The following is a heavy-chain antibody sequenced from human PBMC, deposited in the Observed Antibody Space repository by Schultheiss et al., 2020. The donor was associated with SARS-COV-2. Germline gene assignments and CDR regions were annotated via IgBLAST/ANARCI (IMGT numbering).Heavy chain of an antibody. Sequence: SETLSLTCTVSGGSISAYSWSWVRQPPGKGLEWIGYIYYSGSTYYNPSLKSRVTMSVDTSKNQFSLKLSSVTAADTAVYYCAEGVSYWYFDLWGRGTLVTVSS. CDR2: IYYSGST. V-gene: IGHV4-59*04. J-gene: IGHJ2*01. CDR1: GGSISAYS. D-gene: IGHD6-6*01. CDR3: AEGVSYWYFDL.